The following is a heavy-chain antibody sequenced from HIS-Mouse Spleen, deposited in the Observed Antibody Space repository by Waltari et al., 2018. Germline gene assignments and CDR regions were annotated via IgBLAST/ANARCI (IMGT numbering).Heavy chain of an antibody. V-gene: IGHV2-70*15. CDR1: GFSLSTSGMC. J-gene: IGHJ4*02. D-gene: IGHD6-19*01. CDR3: ARIAEGYTSGWYACDY. Sequence: QVTLRESGPALVKPTQTLTLTCTFSGFSLSTSGMCVSWIRQPPGKALEWLARIDWDDDKYCSTSLKTRFTISQDTSKNQVVLTMTNMDPVDTAAYYCARIAEGYTSGWYACDYWGQGTLVTVSS. CDR2: IDWDDDK.